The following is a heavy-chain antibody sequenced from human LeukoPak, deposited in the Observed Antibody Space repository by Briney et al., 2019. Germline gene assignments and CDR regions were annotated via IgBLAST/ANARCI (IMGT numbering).Heavy chain of an antibody. CDR2: ISWGGGST. V-gene: IGHV3-20*04. CDR1: GFTFSSYA. J-gene: IGHJ4*02. Sequence: PGGSLRLSCAASGFTFSSYAMSWVRQAPGKGLEWVSGISWGGGSTGSADSVKGRFTISRDIAKNSLYLQMNSLRAEDTALYYCARDMAYCSSTSCPLGYWGQGTLVTVSS. D-gene: IGHD2-2*01. CDR3: ARDMAYCSSTSCPLGY.